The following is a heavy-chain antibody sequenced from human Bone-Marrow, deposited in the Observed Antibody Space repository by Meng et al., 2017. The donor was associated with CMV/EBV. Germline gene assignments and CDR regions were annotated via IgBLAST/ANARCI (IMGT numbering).Heavy chain of an antibody. V-gene: IGHV5-51*01. CDR1: GYSSTSYW. J-gene: IGHJ3*02. D-gene: IGHD2-15*01. CDR3: ARRQSIGDVFDI. Sequence: QVSCKGSGYSSTSYWNGWVRQMPGKGLEWRGRIYPGDADTTYRPSFQGQVTISVEKSASITYLQWSSLKTSDIGMYYCARRQSIGDVFDIWGQGTMVTVSS. CDR2: IYPGDADT.